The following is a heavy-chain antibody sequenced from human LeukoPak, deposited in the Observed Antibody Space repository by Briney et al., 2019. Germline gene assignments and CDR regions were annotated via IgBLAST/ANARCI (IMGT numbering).Heavy chain of an antibody. CDR2: INPAGNYA. V-gene: IGHV3-74*01. CDR3: VRDWDHYDFDS. CDR1: GFTFSNYW. D-gene: IGHD3-3*01. Sequence: GGSLRLSCAASGFTFSNYWIHWVRQAPDKGLVWVSHINPAGNYANYADSVKGRFTISRDNAKNTVYLQMNSLRAEDTALFYCVRDWDHYDFDSWGQGTLVTVSS. J-gene: IGHJ5*01.